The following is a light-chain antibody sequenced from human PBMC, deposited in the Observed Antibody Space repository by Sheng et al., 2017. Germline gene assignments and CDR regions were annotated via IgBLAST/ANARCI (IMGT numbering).Light chain of an antibody. Sequence: EIVMTQSPATLSLSPGERATLSCRASQSVSSNVAWYQQKPGLAPRLLTYGASSRATGFPARLSGSGSGTEFTLTISSLQSEDFAVYYCQQYDKWPLTFGGGTKVEIK. CDR1: QSVSSN. CDR3: QQYDKWPLT. V-gene: IGKV3-15*01. CDR2: GAS. J-gene: IGKJ4*01.